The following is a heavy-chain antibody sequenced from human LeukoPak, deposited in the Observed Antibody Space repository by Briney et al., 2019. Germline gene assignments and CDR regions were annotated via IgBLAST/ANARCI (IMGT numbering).Heavy chain of an antibody. CDR3: ARTDDYDFWSGYGANAFDI. V-gene: IGHV1-69*13. Sequence: ASVKVSCKASGGTFSSYAISWVRQAPGQGLEWMGGIIPIFGTANYAQKFQGRVTITADESTSTAYMELSSLRSEDTAVYYCARTDDYDFWSGYGANAFDIWGQGTMDTVSS. CDR1: GGTFSSYA. J-gene: IGHJ3*02. D-gene: IGHD3-3*01. CDR2: IIPIFGTA.